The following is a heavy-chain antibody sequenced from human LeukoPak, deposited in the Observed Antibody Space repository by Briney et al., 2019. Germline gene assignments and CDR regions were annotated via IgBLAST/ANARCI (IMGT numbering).Heavy chain of an antibody. Sequence: SETLSLTCTVSGGSISSYYWSWIRQPPGKGLEWIGYIYYSGSTNYNPSLKSRVTIPVDTSKNQFSLKLSSVTAADTAVYYCARVLRIAAAGNTFDYWGQGTLVTVSS. CDR1: GGSISSYY. CDR3: ARVLRIAAAGNTFDY. D-gene: IGHD6-13*01. V-gene: IGHV4-59*12. CDR2: IYYSGST. J-gene: IGHJ4*02.